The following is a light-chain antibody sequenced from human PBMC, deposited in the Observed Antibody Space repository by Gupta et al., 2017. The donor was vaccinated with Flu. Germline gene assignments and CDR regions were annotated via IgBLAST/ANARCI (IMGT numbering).Light chain of an antibody. CDR2: AAS. Sequence: DIQMTQFTSSLSASLGDRVTITCRASQSISSYLNWYQQKPEKAPKLLIYAASSLQSGVPSRFSGSGSGTDFTLTISSLQPEDFATYYCQQSYSTPGTFGQGTKVEIK. V-gene: IGKV1-39*01. CDR1: QSISSY. CDR3: QQSYSTPGT. J-gene: IGKJ1*01.